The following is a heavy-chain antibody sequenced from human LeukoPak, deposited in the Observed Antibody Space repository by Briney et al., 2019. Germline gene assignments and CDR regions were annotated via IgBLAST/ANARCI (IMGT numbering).Heavy chain of an antibody. CDR1: GYGFPTYW. Sequence: GASLQISCKGSGYGFPTYWIGWVSQMPGKGLEWMGIIYPGDSHTRYSPSFQDQVTISVDKSISTAYLQWSSLKASDTAMYYCARGPYAYTSSATLGSYNWFDPWGQGSLVTVSS. CDR2: IYPGDSHT. J-gene: IGHJ5*02. D-gene: IGHD2-2*02. CDR3: ARGPYAYTSSATLGSYNWFDP. V-gene: IGHV5-51*01.